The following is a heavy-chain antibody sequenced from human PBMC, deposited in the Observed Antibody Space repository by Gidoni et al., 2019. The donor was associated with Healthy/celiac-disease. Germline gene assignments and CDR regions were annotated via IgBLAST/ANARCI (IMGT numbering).Heavy chain of an antibody. CDR1: GGSLSSGSYY. J-gene: IGHJ4*02. CDR2: IYTSGST. CDR3: ARGEGDYGDYDSWGERPYYFDY. D-gene: IGHD4-17*01. V-gene: IGHV4-61*02. Sequence: QVQLQESGPGLVKPSQTLSLPCTVSGGSLSSGSYYWSWVRQPAGKGLEWIGRIYTSGSTNYNPSLKSRVTISGDTSKNQFSLKLSSVTAADTAVYYCARGEGDYGDYDSWGERPYYFDYWGQGTLVTVSS.